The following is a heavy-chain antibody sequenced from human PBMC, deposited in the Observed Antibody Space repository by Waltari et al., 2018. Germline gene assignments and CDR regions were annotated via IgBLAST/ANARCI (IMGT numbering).Heavy chain of an antibody. CDR2: IYYSGST. CDR3: ARVHSRELLRSTDAFDI. Sequence: QLQLQESGPGLVKPSETLSLTCTVSGGSISSSSYYWGWIRQPPGKGLEWIGYIYYSGSTNYNPSLKSRVTISVDTSKNQFSLKLSSVTAADTAVYYCARVHSRELLRSTDAFDIWGQGTMVTVSS. V-gene: IGHV4-61*05. D-gene: IGHD1-26*01. J-gene: IGHJ3*02. CDR1: GGSISSSSYY.